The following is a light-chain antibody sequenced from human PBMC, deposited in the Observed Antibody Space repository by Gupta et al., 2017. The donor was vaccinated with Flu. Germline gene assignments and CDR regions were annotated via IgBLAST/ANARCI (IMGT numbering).Light chain of an antibody. V-gene: IGLV2-14*01. CDR2: EVT. J-gene: IGLJ1*01. Sequence: DVGAYEYVSWYQQHPGKAPKHIMYEVTNRPSGISNRFSGSKSGNTASLTISGLQAEDEAEYYFSSYSSSTTLSYVFGTGTKVTVL. CDR3: SSYSSSTTLSYV. CDR1: DVGAYEY.